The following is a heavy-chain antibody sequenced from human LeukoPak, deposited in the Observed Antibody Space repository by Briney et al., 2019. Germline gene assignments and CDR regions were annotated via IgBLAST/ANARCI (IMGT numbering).Heavy chain of an antibody. CDR3: AKDLNYDFWSGYSGFDY. J-gene: IGHJ4*02. CDR2: IRKDGSNK. Sequence: GGSLRLSCAASGFTVSSYGMHWVSQDRGKGREWVAFIRKDGSNKKYADSVKGRLTISRDKTKNTLYLQMYSLRAEDTAVYYCAKDLNYDFWSGYSGFDYWGQGTLVTVSS. CDR1: GFTVSSYG. V-gene: IGHV3-30*02. D-gene: IGHD3-3*01.